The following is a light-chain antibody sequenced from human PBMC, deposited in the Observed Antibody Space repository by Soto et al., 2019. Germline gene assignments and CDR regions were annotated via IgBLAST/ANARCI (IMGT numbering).Light chain of an antibody. CDR1: SSDVGAYNY. V-gene: IGLV2-14*01. CDR2: EVS. Sequence: QSALAQPASVSGSPGQSITISCTGTSSDVGAYNYVSWYQQHPGKAPKLMVYEVSHRPSRISNRFSGSKSGNTASLTISGLQAEDEADYYCSSYTRSSTLVFGGGTKLTVL. J-gene: IGLJ3*02. CDR3: SSYTRSSTLV.